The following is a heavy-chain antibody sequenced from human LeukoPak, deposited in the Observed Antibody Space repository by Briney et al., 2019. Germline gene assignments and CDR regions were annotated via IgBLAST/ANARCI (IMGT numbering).Heavy chain of an antibody. CDR1: GGSTSSYY. CDR2: IYYSGST. J-gene: IGHJ5*02. V-gene: IGHV4-59*08. D-gene: IGHD5-24*01. Sequence: PSETLSLICTVSGGSTSSYYWSWIRQPPGRGLEWIGQIYYSGSTDYNPSLKSRVTISVDTSKNQFSLKLTSVTAADTAVYYCARHSTRGLQLKSWGQGTLVTVSS. CDR3: ARHSTRGLQLKS.